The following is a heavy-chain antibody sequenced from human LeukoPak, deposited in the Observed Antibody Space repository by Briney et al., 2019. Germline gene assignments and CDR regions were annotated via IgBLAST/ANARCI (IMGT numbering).Heavy chain of an antibody. Sequence: GGSLRLSCAASGFTFSSYAMSWVRQAPGKGLEWASAISGSGGSTYCADSVKGRFTISRDNSKNTLYLQMNSLRAEDTAVYYCAKDLRPVTTSDAFDIWGQGTMVTVSS. CDR1: GFTFSSYA. CDR3: AKDLRPVTTSDAFDI. V-gene: IGHV3-23*01. D-gene: IGHD4-17*01. J-gene: IGHJ3*02. CDR2: ISGSGGST.